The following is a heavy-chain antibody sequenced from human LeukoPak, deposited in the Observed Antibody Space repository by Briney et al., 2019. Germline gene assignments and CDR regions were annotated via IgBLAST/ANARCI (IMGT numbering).Heavy chain of an antibody. CDR3: AKFWSGSDKWGAFDI. J-gene: IGHJ3*02. CDR2: ISGSGGST. D-gene: IGHD3-3*01. V-gene: IGHV3-23*01. CDR1: GYTFSSYG. Sequence: GGALRLSCAASGYTFSSYGMSWVRQAPGKGLEWVSAISGSGGSTYYADCVKGRFNISRDNSKNTLYLQMNSLRAEDTAVYYCAKFWSGSDKWGAFDIWGQGTMVTVSS.